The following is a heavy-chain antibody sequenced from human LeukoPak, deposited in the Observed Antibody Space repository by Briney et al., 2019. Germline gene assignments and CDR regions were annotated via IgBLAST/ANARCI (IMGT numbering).Heavy chain of an antibody. CDR1: EFTFSSYS. Sequence: GGSLRLSCAASEFTFSSYSTSWVRQAPGKGLEWVSYISSTASSIYYADSVKGRFTISRDNAKNSLYLQMNSLRAEDTAVYYCARDVTYHGGDWFDPWGQGTLVTVSS. CDR2: ISSTASSI. D-gene: IGHD4-23*01. V-gene: IGHV3-48*04. CDR3: ARDVTYHGGDWFDP. J-gene: IGHJ5*02.